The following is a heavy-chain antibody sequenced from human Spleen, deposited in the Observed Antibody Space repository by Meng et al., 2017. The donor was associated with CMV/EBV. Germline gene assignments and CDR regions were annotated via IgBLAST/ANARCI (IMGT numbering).Heavy chain of an antibody. CDR1: GGSFSGYD. V-gene: IGHV4-34*01. CDR3: ARVKPYYYGMDV. J-gene: IGHJ6*02. Sequence: CEDYGGSFSGYDWSWIRQPPGKGLEWIGEINHSGSTNYNPSLKSRVTISVDTSKNQFSLKLSSVTAADTAVYYCARVKPYYYGMDVWGQGTTVTVSS. CDR2: INHSGST.